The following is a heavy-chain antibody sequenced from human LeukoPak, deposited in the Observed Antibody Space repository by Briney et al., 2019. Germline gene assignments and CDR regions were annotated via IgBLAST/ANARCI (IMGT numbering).Heavy chain of an antibody. J-gene: IGHJ4*02. Sequence: SETLSLTCTVSGGSISSGGYYWSWIRQHPGKGLEWIGYIYYSGSAYYNPSLKSRVTISVDTSKNQFSLKLSSVTAADTAVYYCARGVGLREFDYWGQGTLVTVSS. CDR2: IYYSGSA. CDR1: GGSISSGGYY. CDR3: ARGVGLREFDY. V-gene: IGHV4-31*03. D-gene: IGHD5-12*01.